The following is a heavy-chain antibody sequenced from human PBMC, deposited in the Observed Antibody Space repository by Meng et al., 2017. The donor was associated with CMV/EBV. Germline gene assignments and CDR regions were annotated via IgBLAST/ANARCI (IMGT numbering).Heavy chain of an antibody. CDR1: GGSINSNNYY. CDR2: ISCSGST. D-gene: IGHD1-14*01. Sequence: SETLSLTCTVSGGSINSNNYYWGWIRQPPGKGLEWIGSISCSGSTYYNPSLKSRVTISVDTSKNQFSLKLSSVTAADTAVHFCARRSVYGWFDRWGQGTLVTVSS. V-gene: IGHV4-39*01. J-gene: IGHJ5*02. CDR3: ARRSVYGWFDR.